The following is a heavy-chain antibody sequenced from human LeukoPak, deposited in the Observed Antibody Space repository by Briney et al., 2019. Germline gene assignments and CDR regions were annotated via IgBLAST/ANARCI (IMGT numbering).Heavy chain of an antibody. V-gene: IGHV4-59*01. CDR3: ARGNAFDI. CDR2: IYYSGST. CDR1: GGSISSYY. Sequence: SETLSLTCTVSGGSISSYYWSWIRQPPGKGLEWIGYIYYSGSTNYNPSLKSRVTISVDTSKNQFSLKLSSVTAADTAVYYCARGNAFDIWGQGQWSPSLQ. J-gene: IGHJ3*02.